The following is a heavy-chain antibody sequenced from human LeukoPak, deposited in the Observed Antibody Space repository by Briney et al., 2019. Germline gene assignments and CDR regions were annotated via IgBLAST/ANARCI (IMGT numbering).Heavy chain of an antibody. CDR2: IYYSGST. CDR3: ARGGSGWWYSFDY. Sequence: PETLSLTCTVSGGSFSSNYWSWIRQPPGKGLEWIGYIYYSGSTNYNPSLKSRVTISVDTSKNQFSLKLNSVTAADTAVYFCARGGSGWWYSFDYWGQGTLVTDSS. V-gene: IGHV4-59*01. CDR1: GGSFSSNY. D-gene: IGHD6-19*01. J-gene: IGHJ4*02.